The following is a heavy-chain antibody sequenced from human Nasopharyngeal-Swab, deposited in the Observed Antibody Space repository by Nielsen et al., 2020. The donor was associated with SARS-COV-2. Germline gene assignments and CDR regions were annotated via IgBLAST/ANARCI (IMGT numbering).Heavy chain of an antibody. D-gene: IGHD3-10*01. J-gene: IGHJ6*03. CDR1: GYTFTRYG. V-gene: IGHV1-18*01. CDR3: ARYYYGSGSYYEYYMDV. CDR2: ISAYNGNT. Sequence: SVTISRKASGYTFTRYGFSWVRQAAAQGFEWMGWISAYNGNTNYAQKLQGRVTMTTDTSTSTAYMELRSLRSDDTAVYYCARYYYGSGSYYEYYMDVWGKGTTVTVSS.